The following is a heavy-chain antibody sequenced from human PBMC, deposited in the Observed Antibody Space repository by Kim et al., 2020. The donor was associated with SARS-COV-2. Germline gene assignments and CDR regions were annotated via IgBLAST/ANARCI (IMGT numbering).Heavy chain of an antibody. CDR1: GFTFSSYS. CDR3: AGDGAYYYGSEPDDY. CDR2: ISSSSSYI. Sequence: GGSLRLSCAASGFTFSSYSMNWVRQAPGKGLEWVSSISSSSSYIYYADSVKGRFTISRDNAKNSLYLQMNSLRAEDTAVYYCAGDGAYYYGSEPDDYWGQGTLVTVSS. V-gene: IGHV3-21*01. D-gene: IGHD3-10*01. J-gene: IGHJ4*02.